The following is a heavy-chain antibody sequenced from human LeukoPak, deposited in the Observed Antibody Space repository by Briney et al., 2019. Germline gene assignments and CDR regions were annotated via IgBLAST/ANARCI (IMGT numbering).Heavy chain of an antibody. D-gene: IGHD3-22*01. Sequence: RASVKVSCKASGYTFTNYGMRCLRQAPGQGLEWIGWISAYNGNTKYAQKLQARVTMTTDTSTSTAYMELRSLRSDDTAVYYCARDINNYYDSSGYYDYFDNWGQGALVTVSS. CDR3: ARDINNYYDSSGYYDYFDN. CDR1: GYTFTNYG. V-gene: IGHV1-18*01. CDR2: ISAYNGNT. J-gene: IGHJ4*01.